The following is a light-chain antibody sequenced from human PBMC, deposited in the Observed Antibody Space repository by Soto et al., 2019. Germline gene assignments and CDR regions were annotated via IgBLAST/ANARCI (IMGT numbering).Light chain of an antibody. Sequence: DIQVTQSPSTLSASVGDRVTITCRASQSISSWLAWYQQKPGKAPKLLIYDASSLESGVPSRFSGSGSGTEFTLTISSLQPDDFATYYCQQYTSYSWTFGQGTKVDIK. J-gene: IGKJ1*01. CDR2: DAS. CDR1: QSISSW. CDR3: QQYTSYSWT. V-gene: IGKV1-5*01.